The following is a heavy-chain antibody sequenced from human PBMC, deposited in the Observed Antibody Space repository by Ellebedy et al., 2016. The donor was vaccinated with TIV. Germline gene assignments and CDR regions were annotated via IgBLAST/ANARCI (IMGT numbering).Heavy chain of an antibody. V-gene: IGHV4-59*08. J-gene: IGHJ4*02. D-gene: IGHD5-12*01. CDR3: AGTPFSAGSGYHPHDY. CDR2: IYYNENT. Sequence: MPSETLSLTCTVPGAPISSYYWSWIRQPPGKGLEWIGYIYYNENTNYNPSLKSRVTISVDTSKNQFSLNLNSVTAADTAVYFCAGTPFSAGSGYHPHDYWGQGILVTVSS. CDR1: GAPISSYY.